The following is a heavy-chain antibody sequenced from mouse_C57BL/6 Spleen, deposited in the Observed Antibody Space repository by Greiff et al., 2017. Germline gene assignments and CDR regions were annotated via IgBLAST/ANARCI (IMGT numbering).Heavy chain of an antibody. CDR3: ERLTKEVAMYDYDD. D-gene: IGHD1-1*01. Sequence: EVQGVESGGDFVKPGGSLTLSCAASGFTFSSYGMSWVRQTPDTRLEWVATISSGGSYPYYPGSVQGRFPISRDNAKNTVDLQMSSLKSEYTARYYGERLTKEVAMYDYDDGGQGTTLTVYS. J-gene: IGHJ2*01. V-gene: IGHV5-6*01. CDR1: GFTFSSYG. CDR2: ISSGGSYP.